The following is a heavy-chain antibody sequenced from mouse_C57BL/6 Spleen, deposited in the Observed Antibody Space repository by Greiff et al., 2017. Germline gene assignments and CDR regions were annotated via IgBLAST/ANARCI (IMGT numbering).Heavy chain of an antibody. V-gene: IGHV1-82*01. J-gene: IGHJ3*01. CDR1: GYAFSSSW. Sequence: VKLVESGPELVKPGASVKISCKASGYAFSSSWMNWVKQRPGKGLEWIGRIYPGDGDTNYNGKFKGKATLTADKSSSTAYMQLSSLTSEDSAVYFCARSRGGYDGYFSAYWGQGTLVTVSA. D-gene: IGHD2-3*01. CDR3: ARSRGGYDGYFSAY. CDR2: IYPGDGDT.